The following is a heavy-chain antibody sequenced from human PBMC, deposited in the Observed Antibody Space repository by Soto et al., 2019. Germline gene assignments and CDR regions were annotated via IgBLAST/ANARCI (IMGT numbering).Heavy chain of an antibody. V-gene: IGHV3-23*01. CDR2: ISGSGGST. CDR1: GFTFSSYA. J-gene: IGHJ6*02. Sequence: GESLKISCAASGFTFSSYAMSWVRQAPGKGLEWVSAISGSGGSTYYADSVKGRFTISRDNAKNTLYLQMNSRRAEDTAVYYCAKRLEGFYYYGMDVWGQGTTVTVSS. D-gene: IGHD1-1*01. CDR3: AKRLEGFYYYGMDV.